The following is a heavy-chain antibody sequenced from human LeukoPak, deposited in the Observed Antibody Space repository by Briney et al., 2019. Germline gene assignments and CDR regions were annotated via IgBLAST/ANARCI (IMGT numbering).Heavy chain of an antibody. D-gene: IGHD3-22*01. Sequence: PSETLSLTCTVSGVSLISDSYFWGWIRRPPGKGLEWIASISYDGRTYNNRSLKSRVTISVDTSKSQFALKLSSVTAADTAVYHCGRVVVAYARAEYFQYLGQGTLVIVSS. V-gene: IGHV4-39*01. CDR2: ISYDGRT. J-gene: IGHJ1*01. CDR1: GVSLISDSYF. CDR3: GRVVVAYARAEYFQY.